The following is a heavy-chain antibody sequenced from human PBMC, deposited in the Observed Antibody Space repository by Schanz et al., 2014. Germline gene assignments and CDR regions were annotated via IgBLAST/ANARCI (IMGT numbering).Heavy chain of an antibody. D-gene: IGHD3-3*01. Sequence: QVQLIQSGPEVKKPGASVKVSCKASGYTFTNHYLHWVRQAPGQGLEWMGRISPSSGGTNYAQNFQGRVTMTKDTSINTVYMELSTLTSDDTAVYYCARESVSRTRLFDPWGQGTLVIVSS. CDR3: ARESVSRTRLFDP. CDR2: ISPSSGGT. CDR1: GYTFTNHY. V-gene: IGHV1-2*06. J-gene: IGHJ5*02.